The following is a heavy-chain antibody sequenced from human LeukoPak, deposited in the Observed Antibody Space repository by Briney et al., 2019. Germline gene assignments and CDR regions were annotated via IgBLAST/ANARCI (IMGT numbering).Heavy chain of an antibody. CDR3: ARAYLVPTLARETGYYDSSGYYYIPY. D-gene: IGHD3-22*01. J-gene: IGHJ4*02. Sequence: PGGSLRLSCAASGFTFSSYAMSWVRQAPGKGLEWVANIKQDGSEKYYVDSVKGRFTISRDNAKNSLYLQMNSLRAEDTAVYYCARAYLVPTLARETGYYDSSGYYYIPYWGQGTLVTVSS. V-gene: IGHV3-7*01. CDR2: IKQDGSEK. CDR1: GFTFSSYA.